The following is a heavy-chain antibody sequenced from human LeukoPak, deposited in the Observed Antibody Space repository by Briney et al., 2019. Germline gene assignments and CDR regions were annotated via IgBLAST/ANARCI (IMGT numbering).Heavy chain of an antibody. D-gene: IGHD3-10*01. Sequence: GGSLRLSCAASGFTFSNAWMSWVRQAPGKGLEWVGRIKSKTDGGTTDYAALVKGRFTISRDDSKNTLYLQMNSLKTEDTAVYYCTVRSGFGINKNHFDYWGQGSLVTVSS. CDR3: TVRSGFGINKNHFDY. J-gene: IGHJ4*02. CDR2: IKSKTDGGTT. CDR1: GFTFSNAW. V-gene: IGHV3-15*01.